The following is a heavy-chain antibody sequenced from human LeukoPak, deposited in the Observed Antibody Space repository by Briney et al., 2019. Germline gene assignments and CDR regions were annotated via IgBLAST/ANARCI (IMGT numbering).Heavy chain of an antibody. CDR3: AKEIWPTVTTPGHTHFDY. Sequence: PGGSLRLSCAASGFIFSHYGMNWVRQAPGKGLEWVSAISGSGGSTYYADSVKGRFTISRDNSKNTLYLQMNSLRAEDTAVYYCAKEIWPTVTTPGHTHFDYWGQGTLVTVSS. CDR2: ISGSGGST. D-gene: IGHD4-17*01. CDR1: GFIFSHYG. V-gene: IGHV3-23*01. J-gene: IGHJ4*02.